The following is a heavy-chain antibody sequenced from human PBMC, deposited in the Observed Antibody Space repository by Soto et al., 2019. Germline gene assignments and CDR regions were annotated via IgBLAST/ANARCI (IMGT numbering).Heavy chain of an antibody. CDR2: IYWDDDK. D-gene: IGHD6-13*01. CDR1: GFSLSTSGVG. V-gene: IGHV2-5*02. Sequence: QITLKESGPTLVNPTQTLTLTCTFSGFSLSTSGVGVGWIRQPPGKALEWLALIYWDDDKRYSPSLKSRLTITKDTSKNQVVLTMTNMDPVDTATYYCAHSPLLSAEQQLAPYYFDYWGQGTLVTVSS. CDR3: AHSPLLSAEQQLAPYYFDY. J-gene: IGHJ4*02.